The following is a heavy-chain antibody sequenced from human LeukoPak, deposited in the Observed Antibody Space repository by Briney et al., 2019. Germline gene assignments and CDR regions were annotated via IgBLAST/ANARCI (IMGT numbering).Heavy chain of an antibody. J-gene: IGHJ4*02. CDR2: ISGSGGST. CDR3: APHSGHDYGGVSGY. CDR1: GFTVSSNY. Sequence: GGSLRLSCAASGFTVSSNYMSWVRQAPGKGLEWVSAISGSGGSTYYADSVKGRFTISRDNSKNTLYLQMNSLRAEDTAVYYCAPHSGHDYGGVSGYWGQGTLVTVSS. V-gene: IGHV3-23*01. D-gene: IGHD4-23*01.